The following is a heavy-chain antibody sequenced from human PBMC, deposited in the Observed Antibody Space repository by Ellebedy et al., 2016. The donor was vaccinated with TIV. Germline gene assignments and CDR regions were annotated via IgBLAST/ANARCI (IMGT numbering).Heavy chain of an antibody. V-gene: IGHV1-8*03. D-gene: IGHD6-19*01. J-gene: IGHJ6*02. CDR1: GYSFSNYN. CDR3: ARFRGLIAVAGTTVYGLDV. CDR2: VSPNTGNT. Sequence: AASVKVSCKASGYSFSNYNINWVRQATGQGLEWMGWVSPNTGNTGYAQKFQGRVSITRNSAISTAYMELSSLTSEDTAMYYCARFRGLIAVAGTTVYGLDVWGQGTTVTVSS.